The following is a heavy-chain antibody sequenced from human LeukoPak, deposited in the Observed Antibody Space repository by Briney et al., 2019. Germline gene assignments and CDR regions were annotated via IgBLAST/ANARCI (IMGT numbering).Heavy chain of an antibody. J-gene: IGHJ3*02. CDR3: ARGGTYDI. CDR2: IKQDGSQK. CDR1: GFTSSRYW. Sequence: GGSLRLSCVASGFTSSRYWMTWFRQAPGKGPEWVANIKQDGSQKNYVDSVKGRFTISRDNAKKSLYLQMNSLRGEDTAVYFCARGGTYDIWGQGTRVTVSS. V-gene: IGHV3-7*01.